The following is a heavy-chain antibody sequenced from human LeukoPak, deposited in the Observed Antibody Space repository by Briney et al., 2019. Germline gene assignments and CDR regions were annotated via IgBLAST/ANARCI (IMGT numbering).Heavy chain of an antibody. CDR3: ARGLQIGFLEY. CDR1: GYTFTNYA. V-gene: IGHV1-8*02. Sequence: ASVKVSCKASGYTFTNYAISWVRQAPEQGLEWMGWMNPNSGNTGYAQKFQGRVTMTRNTSISTAYMELSSLRSEDTAVYYCARGLQIGFLEYWGQGTLVTVSS. D-gene: IGHD4-11*01. CDR2: MNPNSGNT. J-gene: IGHJ4*02.